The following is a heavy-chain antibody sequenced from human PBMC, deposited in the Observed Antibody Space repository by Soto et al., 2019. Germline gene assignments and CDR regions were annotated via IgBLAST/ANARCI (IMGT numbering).Heavy chain of an antibody. J-gene: IGHJ6*02. CDR1: GGTFSSYA. CDR2: IMPIFRTP. D-gene: IGHD3-3*02. Sequence: GASVKVSCKASGGTFSSYAIIWVRQAPGQGLEWMGGIMPIFRTPDYAQKFQGRVTITADDSTSTAYMELSGLRSDDTAVYYCARDKDRPQLGGNYYYILDVWGQGTTVTVSS. V-gene: IGHV1-69*13. CDR3: ARDKDRPQLGGNYYYILDV.